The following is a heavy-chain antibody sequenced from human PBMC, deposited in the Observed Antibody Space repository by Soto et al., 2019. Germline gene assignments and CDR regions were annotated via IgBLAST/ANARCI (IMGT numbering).Heavy chain of an antibody. J-gene: IGHJ5*02. CDR3: ARHEGGGSYYYGSGSYWVYNWFDP. Sequence: QLQLQESGPGLVKPSETLSLTCTVSGGSISSSSYYWGWIRQPPGKGLEWIGSIYYSGSTYYNPSLKSRVTISVDTSKNQFSLKLSSVTAADTAVYYCARHEGGGSYYYGSGSYWVYNWFDPWGQGTLVTVSS. V-gene: IGHV4-39*01. CDR1: GGSISSSSYY. CDR2: IYYSGST. D-gene: IGHD3-10*01.